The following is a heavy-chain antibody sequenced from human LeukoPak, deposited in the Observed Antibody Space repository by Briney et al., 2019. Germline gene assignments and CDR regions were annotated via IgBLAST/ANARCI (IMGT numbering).Heavy chain of an antibody. CDR3: ARVSVMTQYNGSPDYFAS. D-gene: IGHD1-26*01. Sequence: GASVKVSCKASGYTFTSYAMHWVRQAPGQRLEWMGWINAGNGNTKYSQEFQGRVTVTRDTSISTAYMELGRLRSDDTAVYYCARVSVMTQYNGSPDYFASWGQGTLLTVSS. V-gene: IGHV1-3*01. CDR1: GYTFTSYA. CDR2: INAGNGNT. J-gene: IGHJ4*02.